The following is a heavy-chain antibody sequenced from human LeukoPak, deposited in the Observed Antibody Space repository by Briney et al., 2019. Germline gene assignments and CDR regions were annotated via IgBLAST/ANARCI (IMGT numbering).Heavy chain of an antibody. Sequence: GGSLRLSCAASGFTFSSYAMSWVRQAPGKGLEWVSSISASGSNTYYADSVKGRFTISRDNSKNTLFLQMNSLRAEDTAVYYCAKDRVSYVWGSFDYWGQGTLVTVSS. CDR3: AKDRVSYVWGSFDY. D-gene: IGHD3-16*01. J-gene: IGHJ4*02. V-gene: IGHV3-23*01. CDR1: GFTFSSYA. CDR2: ISASGSNT.